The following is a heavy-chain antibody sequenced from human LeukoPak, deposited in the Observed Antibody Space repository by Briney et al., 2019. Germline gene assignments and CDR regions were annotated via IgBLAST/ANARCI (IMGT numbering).Heavy chain of an antibody. CDR1: GDSVSSNSAA. Sequence: SQTLSLSCAISGDSVSSNSAAWNWIRQSPSRGLKWLGRTYYRSNWYNDYAVSVKSRITINPDTSKSQFSLQLNSVTPEDTAVYYRARSYYDSGSPHGLDYWGQGTLVTVSS. J-gene: IGHJ4*02. V-gene: IGHV6-1*01. CDR2: TYYRSNWYN. D-gene: IGHD3-10*01. CDR3: ARSYYDSGSPHGLDY.